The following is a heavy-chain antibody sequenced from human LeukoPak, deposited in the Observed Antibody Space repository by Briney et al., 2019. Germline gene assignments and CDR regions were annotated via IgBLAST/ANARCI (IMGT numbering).Heavy chain of an antibody. V-gene: IGHV3-21*01. D-gene: IGHD5-18*01. CDR1: GLTFSIYN. J-gene: IGHJ4*02. CDR2: ISSSSSYI. CDR3: ARDNNTDLDY. Sequence: GGSLRLSCAASGLTFSIYNMNWVRQAPGKGLEWVSSISSSSSYIYYADSVRGRFTISRDNAKNSLYLQMNSLRAEDTAVYYCARDNNTDLDYWGQGTLVTVSS.